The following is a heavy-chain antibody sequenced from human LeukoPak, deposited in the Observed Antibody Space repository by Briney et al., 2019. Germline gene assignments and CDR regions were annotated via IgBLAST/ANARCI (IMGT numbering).Heavy chain of an antibody. CDR1: GLTFSNYW. CDR2: IHGDGSST. D-gene: IGHD3-10*02. V-gene: IGHV3-74*01. CDR3: AELGITMIGGV. J-gene: IGHJ6*04. Sequence: GGTLRLFCAASGLTFSNYWMHWGPHAPGEGLVGGSRIHGDGSSTNHADSVKGRFPISKDNAKNSLYLQMNSLRAEDTAVYYCAELGITMIGGVWGKGTTVTTSS.